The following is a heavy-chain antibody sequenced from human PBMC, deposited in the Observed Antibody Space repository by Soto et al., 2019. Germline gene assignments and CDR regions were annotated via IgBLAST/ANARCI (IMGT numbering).Heavy chain of an antibody. J-gene: IGHJ4*02. Sequence: QVQLVQSGAEVKKPGSSVKVSCKASGGTFSSYAISWVRQAPGQGLEWMGGIIPIFGTANYAQKFQGRVTITADESTSTAYMELSSQRSEDTAVYYCARPRESYDFWSGYWLTFDYWGQGTLVTVSS. V-gene: IGHV1-69*12. CDR1: GGTFSSYA. CDR3: ARPRESYDFWSGYWLTFDY. CDR2: IIPIFGTA. D-gene: IGHD3-3*01.